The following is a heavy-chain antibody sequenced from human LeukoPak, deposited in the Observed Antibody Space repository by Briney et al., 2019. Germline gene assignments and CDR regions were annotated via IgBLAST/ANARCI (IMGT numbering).Heavy chain of an antibody. J-gene: IGHJ6*02. V-gene: IGHV3-48*04. CDR1: GFTFSSYS. CDR2: ISSSSSTI. CDR3: ARGEVATTYYYGMDV. Sequence: GGSLRLSCAASGFTFSSYSMNWVRQAPGKGLEWVSYISSSSSTICYADSVKGRFTISRDNAKNSLFLQMDSPRADDTAVYYCARGEVATTYYYGMDVWGQGTTVTVSS. D-gene: IGHD5-12*01.